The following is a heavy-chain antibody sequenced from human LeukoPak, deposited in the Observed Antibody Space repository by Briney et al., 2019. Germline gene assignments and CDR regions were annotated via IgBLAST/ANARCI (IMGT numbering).Heavy chain of an antibody. CDR2: ILGIA. J-gene: IGHJ4*02. V-gene: IGHV1-69*16. Sequence: ILGIANYAQKFQGRVTITTDESTSTAYMELSSLRSEDTAAYYCARGILDCGGDCWGGYFDYWGQGTLVTVSS. D-gene: IGHD2-21*01. CDR3: ARGILDCGGDCWGGYFDY.